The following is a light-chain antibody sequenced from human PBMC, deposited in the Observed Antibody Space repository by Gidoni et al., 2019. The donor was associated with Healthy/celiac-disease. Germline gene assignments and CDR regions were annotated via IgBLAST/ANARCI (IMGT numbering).Light chain of an antibody. V-gene: IGKV1-39*01. CDR1: QSSSSY. J-gene: IGKJ4*01. CDR3: QQSDSTPIT. CDR2: AAS. Sequence: PASPSASGGGRITITSRARQSSSSYLNWYQQKPGKAPKLLIYAASSLQSGVPSRFSGSGSGTDFTLTISSLQPEDFATYYCQQSDSTPITFGGXTKVEIK.